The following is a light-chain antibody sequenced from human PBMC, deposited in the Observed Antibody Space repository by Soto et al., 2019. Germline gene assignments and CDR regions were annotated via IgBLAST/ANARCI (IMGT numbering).Light chain of an antibody. CDR3: CSFTSITTYV. Sequence: QSGLTQPASVSGSLGQSITSSCTGTSSDVGAYNYVSWYQQQPGKAPKLMISEVSNRPSGVSNRFSGSKSGNTASLIISGLQAEDEADYYCCSFTSITTYVFGTGTKVTVL. J-gene: IGLJ1*01. CDR2: EVS. V-gene: IGLV2-14*01. CDR1: SSDVGAYNY.